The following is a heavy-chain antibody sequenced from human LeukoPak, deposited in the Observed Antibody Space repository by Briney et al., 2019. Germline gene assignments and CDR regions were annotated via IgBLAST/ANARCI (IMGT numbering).Heavy chain of an antibody. D-gene: IGHD2-2*01. CDR1: CGSISSGSYY. V-gene: IGHV4-61*02. Sequence: SETLSLTCTVSCGSISSGSYYWSWIRQPAGKGLEWIGRIYTSGSTNYNPSLKSRVTISVDTSKNQFSLKLSSVTAADTAVYYCARGVVPAARFDPWGQGTLVTVSS. CDR3: ARGVVPAARFDP. J-gene: IGHJ5*02. CDR2: IYTSGST.